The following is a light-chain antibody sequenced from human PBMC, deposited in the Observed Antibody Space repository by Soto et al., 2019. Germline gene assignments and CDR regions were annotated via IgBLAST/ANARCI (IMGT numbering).Light chain of an antibody. CDR1: QSISSW. J-gene: IGKJ4*01. V-gene: IGKV1-5*03. CDR2: KAS. Sequence: DIQMTQSPSTLSSSVGDRVTITCRASQSISSWLAWYQQKPGKAPKLLIYKASSLESGVPSRFSGSGSGTEFTLTISSLQPDDFATYYCQQYNSYSLTFGGGTKVEIK. CDR3: QQYNSYSLT.